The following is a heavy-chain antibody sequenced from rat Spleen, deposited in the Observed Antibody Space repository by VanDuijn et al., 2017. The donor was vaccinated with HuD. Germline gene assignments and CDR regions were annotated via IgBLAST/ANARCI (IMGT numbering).Heavy chain of an antibody. CDR3: ARAAGDYSDY. CDR2: IWGDGST. Sequence: QVQLKESGPGLVQPSQTLSLICTVSGFSLISHSVHWVRQPPGKGLEWMGGIWGDGSTDYNSAIKSRLSISRDTSKSQVFLKMNSLQTEDTATYYCARAAGDYSDYWGQGVMVTVSS. CDR1: GFSLISHS. J-gene: IGHJ2*01. V-gene: IGHV2-1*01.